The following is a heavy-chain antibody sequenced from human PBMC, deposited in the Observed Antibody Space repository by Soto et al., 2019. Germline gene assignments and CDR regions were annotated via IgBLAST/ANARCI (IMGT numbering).Heavy chain of an antibody. CDR3: ATQDFRGTTGTT. J-gene: IGHJ4*02. V-gene: IGHV3-23*01. Sequence: GGSLRLSGAASGFTFSAFAMGWVRQAPGRGLEWLSLIRADSERTYYANSVEGRFTVSRDNSKNTLYLQMNSLRVEDTAVYYCATQDFRGTTGTTWGQGTLVTVSS. CDR2: IRADSERT. CDR1: GFTFSAFA. D-gene: IGHD1-1*01.